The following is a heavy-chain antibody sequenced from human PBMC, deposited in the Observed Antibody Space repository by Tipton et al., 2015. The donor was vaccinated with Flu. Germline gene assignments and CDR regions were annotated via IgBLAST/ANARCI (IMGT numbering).Heavy chain of an antibody. V-gene: IGHV4-38-2*01. CDR3: ARGDYGDYVWSRGRFDP. Sequence: TLSLTCAVSGYSISSGYYWGWIRQPPGKGLGWIGSIYHSGSTYYNPSLKSRVTISVDTSKNQFSLKLSSVTAADTAVYYCARGDYGDYVWSRGRFDPWGQGTLVTVSS. CDR2: IYHSGST. CDR1: GYSISSGYY. J-gene: IGHJ5*02. D-gene: IGHD4-17*01.